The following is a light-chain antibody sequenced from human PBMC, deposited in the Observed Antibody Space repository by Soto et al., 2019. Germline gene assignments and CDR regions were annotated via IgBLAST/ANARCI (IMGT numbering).Light chain of an antibody. Sequence: DIQMTQSPSTLSASVGDRVTITCRASQSIGNWLAWYQQKPGKAPNLLIYEASSLHSGVPSRFSGSGSGTEFTLTISSLQPDDFVTYYCQQYNTYTYTFGQGTKLHIK. CDR2: EAS. V-gene: IGKV1-5*03. CDR3: QQYNTYTYT. CDR1: QSIGNW. J-gene: IGKJ2*01.